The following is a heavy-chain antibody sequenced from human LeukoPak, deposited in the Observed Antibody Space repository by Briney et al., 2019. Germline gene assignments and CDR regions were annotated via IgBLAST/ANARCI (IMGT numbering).Heavy chain of an antibody. V-gene: IGHV1-8*02. D-gene: IGHD3-10*01. CDR2: MNPNSGNT. Sequence: ASVKVSCKASGGTFSNYDINWVRQATGQGLEWMGWMNPNSGNTGYAQKFQGRVTMTRNTSISTAYMELSSLRSEDTAVYYCALSPSRFAEYFQHWGQGTLVTVSS. J-gene: IGHJ1*01. CDR1: GGTFSNYD. CDR3: ALSPSRFAEYFQH.